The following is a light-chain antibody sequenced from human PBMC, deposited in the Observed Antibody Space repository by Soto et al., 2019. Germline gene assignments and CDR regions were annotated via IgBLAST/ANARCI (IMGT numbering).Light chain of an antibody. CDR1: QSISSW. CDR3: QHYGGMWT. Sequence: DIQMTQSPSTLSASVGDRVTITCRASQSISSWLAWYQQKPGKAPKLLIYKASGLESGVPSRFSGSGSGTDFTLTISSLQPDDFATYWCQHYGGMWTFGQGTKVDIK. V-gene: IGKV1-5*03. J-gene: IGKJ1*01. CDR2: KAS.